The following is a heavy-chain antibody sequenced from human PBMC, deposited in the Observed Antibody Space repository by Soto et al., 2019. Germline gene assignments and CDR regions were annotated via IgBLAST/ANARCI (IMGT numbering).Heavy chain of an antibody. CDR2: IYYSGST. V-gene: IGHV4-61*01. D-gene: IGHD2-15*01. Sequence: PSETLSLTCTVSVGSVSSSSYYLSWIRQPPGEGLEWIANIYYSGSTSYNPSLKSRVTISVDTSKNQFSLKLRSVTAADTAVYYCARTGYCSGGSCYPNWFDTWGQGTLVTVSS. J-gene: IGHJ5*02. CDR1: VGSVSSSSYY. CDR3: ARTGYCSGGSCYPNWFDT.